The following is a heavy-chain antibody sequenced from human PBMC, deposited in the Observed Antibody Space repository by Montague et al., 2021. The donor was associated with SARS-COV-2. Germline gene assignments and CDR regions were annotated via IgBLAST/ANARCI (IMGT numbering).Heavy chain of an antibody. CDR1: GGSISSRNC. J-gene: IGHJ4*02. Sequence: SETLSLTCAVSGGSISSRNCWSWVRQPPGKGLEWIGEIYYSGSTXYNPSLKSRVTISVDKSKNQFSLYLSSVTAADTAVYDCAPRADGGSDNCYLVNWGPGTLVTVSS. CDR2: IYYSGST. CDR3: APRADGGSDNCYLVN. V-gene: IGHV4-4*02. D-gene: IGHD2-15*01.